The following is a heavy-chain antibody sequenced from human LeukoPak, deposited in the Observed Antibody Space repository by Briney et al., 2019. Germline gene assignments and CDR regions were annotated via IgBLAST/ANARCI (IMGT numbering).Heavy chain of an antibody. J-gene: IGHJ4*02. CDR2: ISSSSSYI. Sequence: KTGGSLRLSCAASGFTFDDYAMHWVRQAPGKGLEWVSSISSSSSYIYYADSLKGRFTISRDNAKNSLYLQMNSLRAEDTAVYYCARETTVSTCFDYWGQGTLVTVSS. V-gene: IGHV3-21*01. CDR3: ARETTVSTCFDY. CDR1: GFTFDDYA. D-gene: IGHD4-17*01.